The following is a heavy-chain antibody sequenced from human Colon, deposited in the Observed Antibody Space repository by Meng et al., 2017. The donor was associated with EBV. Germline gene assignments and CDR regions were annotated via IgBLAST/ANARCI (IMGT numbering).Heavy chain of an antibody. Sequence: DAPGSGLVRAAQTLSLPCALCGDFITGSDNSCTWLRQTPVNGLESIGDHAHGVNIHYSPSLRSRVTIPGDKSRNQFSLKLTPVSAADTALYYCVRDTRRGGGWFDPWGQGTLVTVSS. CDR1: GDFITGSDNS. CDR2: HAHGVNI. J-gene: IGHJ5*02. V-gene: IGHV4-30-2*01. D-gene: IGHD3-10*01. CDR3: VRDTRRGGGWFDP.